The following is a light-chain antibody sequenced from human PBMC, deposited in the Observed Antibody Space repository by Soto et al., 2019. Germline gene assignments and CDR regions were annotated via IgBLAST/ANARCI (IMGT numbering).Light chain of an antibody. V-gene: IGKV1-39*01. Sequence: DTQVTKSPSSLSASVGDRVTISCRASQSISTYLNWYQHKPGKAPKLLIHAASSLRSGVPSRFSGSGSRTDFTLTISSLQPEDFATYYCQQGYSTPDTFGQGTKVDIK. CDR3: QQGYSTPDT. CDR2: AAS. CDR1: QSISTY. J-gene: IGKJ2*01.